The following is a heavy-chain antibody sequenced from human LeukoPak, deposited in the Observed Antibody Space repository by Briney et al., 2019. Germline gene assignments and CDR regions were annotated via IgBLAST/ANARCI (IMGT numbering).Heavy chain of an antibody. Sequence: TSETLSLTCTVSGGSISSYYWSWIRQPPGKGLEWIGYIYYSGSTNYNPSLRSRVTISVDTSKNQFSLKLSPVTAADTAVYYCARGPYSNSWWIDYWGQGTLVTVSS. CDR1: GGSISSYY. J-gene: IGHJ4*02. CDR3: ARGPYSNSWWIDY. V-gene: IGHV4-59*01. D-gene: IGHD6-13*01. CDR2: IYYSGST.